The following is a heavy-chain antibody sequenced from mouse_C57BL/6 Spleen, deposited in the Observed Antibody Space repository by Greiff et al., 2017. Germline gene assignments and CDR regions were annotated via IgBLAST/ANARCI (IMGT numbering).Heavy chain of an antibody. V-gene: IGHV1-81*01. CDR3: ARSGSGSGAMDD. Sequence: QVQLQQSGAELARPGASVKLSCKASGYTFTSYGISWVKQRTGQGLEWIGEIYPRSGNTYYNEKFKGKATLTADKSSSTAYMELRSLTSEDSAVXFCARSGSGSGAMDDWGQGTSVTVSS. CDR2: IYPRSGNT. CDR1: GYTFTSYG. D-gene: IGHD3-1*01. J-gene: IGHJ4*01.